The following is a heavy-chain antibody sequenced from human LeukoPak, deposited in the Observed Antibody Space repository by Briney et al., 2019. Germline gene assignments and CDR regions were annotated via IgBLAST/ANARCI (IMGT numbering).Heavy chain of an antibody. CDR2: INAGNGNT. V-gene: IGHV1-3*01. Sequence: ASVKVSCKASGYTFTSYAMHWVRQAPRQRLEWMGWINAGNGNTKYSQKFQGRVTITRDTSASTAYMELSSLRSEDTAVYYCARDRHGSSWPDYWGQGTLVTVSS. CDR1: GYTFTSYA. CDR3: ARDRHGSSWPDY. D-gene: IGHD6-13*01. J-gene: IGHJ4*02.